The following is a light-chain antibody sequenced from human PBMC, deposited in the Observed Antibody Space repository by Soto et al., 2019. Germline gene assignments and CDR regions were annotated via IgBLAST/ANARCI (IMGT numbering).Light chain of an antibody. V-gene: IGKV3-15*01. CDR3: QQYNNWPWT. CDR1: QSVSSN. J-gene: IGKJ1*01. Sequence: VLTQSPGTLSLSPGERATLSCRAGQSVSSNLAWYQQKPGQAPRLLIYGASTRATGIPARFSGSGSGTEFTLTISSLQSEDFAVYYCQQYNNWPWTFGQGTKVDI. CDR2: GAS.